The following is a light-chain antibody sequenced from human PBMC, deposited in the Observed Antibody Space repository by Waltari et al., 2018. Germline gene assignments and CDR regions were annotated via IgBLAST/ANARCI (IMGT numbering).Light chain of an antibody. CDR3: QQFNSYPWT. CDR2: QAS. Sequence: DIHMTQSPSTLSASVGDRFTIPFRASQSISSWLAWYQHKPGKAPKLLIYQASSLDTGVPSRFSGSGSGTEFTLTSSSLQPDDFATYYCQQFNSYPWTFGQGTKVEIK. V-gene: IGKV1-5*03. CDR1: QSISSW. J-gene: IGKJ1*01.